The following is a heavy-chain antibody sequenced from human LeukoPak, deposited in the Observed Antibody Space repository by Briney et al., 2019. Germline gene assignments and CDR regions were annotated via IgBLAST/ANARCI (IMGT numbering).Heavy chain of an antibody. J-gene: IGHJ3*02. D-gene: IGHD3-9*01. V-gene: IGHV4-59*08. CDR3: ARVSRLTSLRAFDI. CDR2: IYYSGST. CDR1: GGSISSYY. Sequence: TASETLSLTCTVSGGSISSYYWSWIRQPPRKGLEWIGYIYYSGSTNYNPSLKSRVTISLDTSKSQFSLKLSSVTAADTAVYYCARVSRLTSLRAFDIWGQGTMVTVSS.